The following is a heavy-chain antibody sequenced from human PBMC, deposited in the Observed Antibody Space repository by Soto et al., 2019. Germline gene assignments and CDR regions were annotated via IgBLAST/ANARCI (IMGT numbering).Heavy chain of an antibody. D-gene: IGHD3-3*01. Sequence: QVQLQESGPGLVKPSETLSLTCTVSGGSISSYYWSWIRQPPGKGLEWIGYINYSGSTTYNPSLRSRVTISADTSKNQLSLKRSSVTAAGTAVYYCARHVNRGAIFDYWGQGTLVTVSS. J-gene: IGHJ4*02. CDR3: ARHVNRGAIFDY. V-gene: IGHV4-59*08. CDR2: INYSGST. CDR1: GGSISSYY.